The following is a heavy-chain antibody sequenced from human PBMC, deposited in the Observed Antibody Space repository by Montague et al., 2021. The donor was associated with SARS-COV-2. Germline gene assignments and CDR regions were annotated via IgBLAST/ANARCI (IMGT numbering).Heavy chain of an antibody. J-gene: IGHJ4*02. D-gene: IGHD1-1*01. CDR2: IWYDGSKT. Sequence: SRRISCAASGLIFSESGFHWIRQPPGKGLEWVAVIWYDGSKTYYSDSVRGRFTISRDDSKNTVSLQMNSLTADDTAMYYCVSAGSPFDYWGQGTLVSVSS. CDR1: GLIFSESG. V-gene: IGHV3-33*01. CDR3: VSAGSPFDY.